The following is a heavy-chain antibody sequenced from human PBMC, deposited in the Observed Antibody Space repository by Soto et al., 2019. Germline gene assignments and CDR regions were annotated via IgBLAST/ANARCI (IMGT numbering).Heavy chain of an antibody. J-gene: IGHJ6*03. Sequence: SETLSLTCTVSGGAISSYYWSWIRQPPGKGLEWIGYNYYSGSTNYNPSLKSRVTISVDTSKNQFSLKLSSVTAADTAVYYCARLCHSALSRPFWSYYYYSLDVRGTATTATVSS. D-gene: IGHD3-3*01. V-gene: IGHV4-59*08. CDR3: ARLCHSALSRPFWSYYYYSLDV. CDR2: NYYSGST. CDR1: GGAISSYY.